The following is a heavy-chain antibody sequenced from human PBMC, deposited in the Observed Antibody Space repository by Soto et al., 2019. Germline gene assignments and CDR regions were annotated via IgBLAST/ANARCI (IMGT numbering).Heavy chain of an antibody. CDR3: ARAPSWIQLWLGAFDI. CDR2: IIAGIGTT. Sequence: SVKVSCKASGGTFSNYAITWVRQAPGQGLEWMGRIIAGIGTTKYAQKFQGRVTITRDTSASTAYMELSSLRSEDTAVYYCARAPSWIQLWLGAFDIWGQGTMVTVSS. CDR1: GGTFSNYA. D-gene: IGHD5-18*01. V-gene: IGHV1-69*04. J-gene: IGHJ3*02.